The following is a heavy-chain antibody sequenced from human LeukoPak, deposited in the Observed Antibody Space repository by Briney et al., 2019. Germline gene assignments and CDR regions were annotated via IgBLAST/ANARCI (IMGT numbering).Heavy chain of an antibody. CDR2: IIPIFGTA. CDR1: GGTFSSYA. D-gene: IGHD3-22*01. CDR3: ARVQHSYDSSGYFYY. J-gene: IGHJ4*02. Sequence: GASVKVSCKASGGTFSSYAISWVRQAPGQGLEWMGGIIPIFGTANYAQKFQGRVTITADESTSTAYMELSSLRSEDTAVYYCARVQHSYDSSGYFYYWGQGTLVTVSS. V-gene: IGHV1-69*13.